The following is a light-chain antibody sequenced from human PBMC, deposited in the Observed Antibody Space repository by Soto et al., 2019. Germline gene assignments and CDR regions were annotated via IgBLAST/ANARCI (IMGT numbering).Light chain of an antibody. CDR1: SSDVGSYNL. Sequence: QPASVSGSPGQSITISCTGTSSDVGSYNLVSWYQQHPGKAPKLMIYEGSKRPSGVSNRFSGSKSGNTASLTISGLQAEDEADYYCCSYAGSSNVVFGGGTKLTVL. CDR2: EGS. J-gene: IGLJ2*01. CDR3: CSYAGSSNVV. V-gene: IGLV2-23*01.